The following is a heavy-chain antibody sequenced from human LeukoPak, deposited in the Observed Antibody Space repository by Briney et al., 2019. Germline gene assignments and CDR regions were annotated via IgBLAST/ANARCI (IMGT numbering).Heavy chain of an antibody. Sequence: ASVKVSCKASGGTFSSYAISWVRQAPGRGLEWMGRIIPILGIANYAQKFQGRVTITADKSTSTAYMELSSLRSKDTAVYYCARAGPPTYYYGSGSYVAAFDIWGQGTMVTVSS. D-gene: IGHD3-10*01. CDR2: IIPILGIA. J-gene: IGHJ3*02. V-gene: IGHV1-69*04. CDR1: GGTFSSYA. CDR3: ARAGPPTYYYGSGSYVAAFDI.